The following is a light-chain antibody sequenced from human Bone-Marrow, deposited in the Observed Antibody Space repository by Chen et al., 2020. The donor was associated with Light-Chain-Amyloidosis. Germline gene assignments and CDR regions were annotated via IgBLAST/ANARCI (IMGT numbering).Light chain of an antibody. V-gene: IGLV3-25*03. Sequence: SYELTQPPSVSVSPGQTARITCSGDDLPTKYAYWYQQKPGQAPVLVIHSDTERPSGISERFSGSSSGTTATLTISGVQAEDEADYHCQSADSSGTYEVIFGGGNQADRP. J-gene: IGLJ2*01. CDR2: SDT. CDR3: QSADSSGTYEVI. CDR1: DLPTKY.